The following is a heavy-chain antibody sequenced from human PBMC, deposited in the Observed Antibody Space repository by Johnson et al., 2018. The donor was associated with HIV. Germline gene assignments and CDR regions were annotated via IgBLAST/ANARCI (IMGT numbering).Heavy chain of an antibody. CDR3: AKEGRGGAFDI. CDR2: IYSGGST. Sequence: EMQLLESGGGLVQPGGSLRLSCAASGFTVSSNYMSWVRQAPGKGLEWVSVIYSGGSTYYADSVKGRFTISRDNSKNTLYLQMNSLRAEDTAVYYCAKEGRGGAFDIWGQGTMVTVSS. D-gene: IGHD2-15*01. J-gene: IGHJ3*02. V-gene: IGHV3-66*02. CDR1: GFTVSSNY.